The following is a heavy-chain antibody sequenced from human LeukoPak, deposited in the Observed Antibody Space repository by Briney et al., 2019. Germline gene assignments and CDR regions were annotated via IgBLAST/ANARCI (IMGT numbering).Heavy chain of an antibody. CDR1: GGSISSGGYY. D-gene: IGHD1/OR15-1a*01. CDR2: FYYSGGT. CDR3: ARDNKGTSIFDY. V-gene: IGHV4-31*03. J-gene: IGHJ4*02. Sequence: PSQTLSLTCTVSGGSISSGGYYWSWIRQHPGKGLEWIGYFYYSGGTYYHPSLKSRVTISVDTSKNQFSLKLSSVTAADTAVYYCARDNKGTSIFDYWGQGTLVTVSS.